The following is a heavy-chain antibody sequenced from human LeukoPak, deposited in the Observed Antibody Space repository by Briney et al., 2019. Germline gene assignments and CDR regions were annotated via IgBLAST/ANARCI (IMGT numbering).Heavy chain of an antibody. CDR2: FYYSGSI. V-gene: IGHV4-39*01. Sequence: PSETLSLTCTVSGDSISSSSYYWGWIRQPPGTGLEWLGTFYYSGSIYYNPSLTSRVTISVDTSKHEFSLKLSSVTAADTAMYYCARRDYWGFGEKTDMYFDYWGQGTLVTVSS. CDR1: GDSISSSSYY. J-gene: IGHJ4*02. D-gene: IGHD3-10*01. CDR3: ARRDYWGFGEKTDMYFDY.